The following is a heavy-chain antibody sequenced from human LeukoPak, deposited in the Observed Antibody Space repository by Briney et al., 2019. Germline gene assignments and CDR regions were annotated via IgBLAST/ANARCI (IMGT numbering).Heavy chain of an antibody. J-gene: IGHJ4*02. CDR3: ARGGGFLEWSNFDY. Sequence: TSETLSLTCTVPGGSISSGGYYWSWIRQHPGKGLEWIGYIYYSGSTYYNPSLKSRVTISVDTSKNQFSLKLSSVTAADTAVYYCARGGGFLEWSNFDYWGQGTLVTVSS. CDR1: GGSISSGGYY. V-gene: IGHV4-31*03. D-gene: IGHD3-3*01. CDR2: IYYSGST.